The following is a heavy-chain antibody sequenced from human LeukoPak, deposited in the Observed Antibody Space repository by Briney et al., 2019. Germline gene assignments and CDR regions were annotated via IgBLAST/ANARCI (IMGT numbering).Heavy chain of an antibody. D-gene: IGHD1-26*01. V-gene: IGHV4-61*02. CDR3: ARGGGLHSGSYLFDY. CDR2: IYTSGST. CDR1: GCSISSGSYY. Sequence: SETLSLTCTASGCSISSGSYYWSWIRPPAGKGLEWIGRIYTSGSTNYNPSLKSRVTISVDTSKNQFSLKLSSVTAADTAVYYCARGGGLHSGSYLFDYWGQGTLVTVSS. J-gene: IGHJ4*02.